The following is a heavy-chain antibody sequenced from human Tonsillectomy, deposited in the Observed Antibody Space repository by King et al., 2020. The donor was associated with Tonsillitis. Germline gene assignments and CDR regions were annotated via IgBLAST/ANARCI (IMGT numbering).Heavy chain of an antibody. V-gene: IGHV3-49*04. CDR1: GFTFGDYA. CDR3: TRDLFVCSGGRCYSGIDY. Sequence: VQLVESGGGLVQPGRSLRLSCTASGFTFGDYAMSWVRQAPGKGLEWVGFIRSKAYGVTTEYAASVKGRFTISRDDSKSIPYLQMNSLKTEDTAVYYCTRDLFVCSGGRCYSGIDYWGQGTLVTVSS. CDR2: IRSKAYGVTT. D-gene: IGHD2-15*01. J-gene: IGHJ4*02.